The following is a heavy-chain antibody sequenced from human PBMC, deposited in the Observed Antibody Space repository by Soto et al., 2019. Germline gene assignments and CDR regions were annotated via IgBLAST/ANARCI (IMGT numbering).Heavy chain of an antibody. CDR2: IKSKTDGGTT. CDR3: STGGLVLLWFPDAFDI. J-gene: IGHJ3*02. Sequence: GGSLRLSCAASGFTFSNAWMNWVRQAPGKGLEWVGRIKSKTDGGTTDYAAPVKGRFTISRDDSKNTLYLQMNSLKTEDTAVYYCSTGGLVLLWFPDAFDIWGQGTMVTVSS. D-gene: IGHD3-10*01. CDR1: GFTFSNAW. V-gene: IGHV3-15*07.